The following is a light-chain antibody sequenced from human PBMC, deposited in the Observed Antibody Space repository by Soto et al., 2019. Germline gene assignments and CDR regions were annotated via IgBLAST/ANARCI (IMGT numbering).Light chain of an antibody. CDR1: QNIGSY. CDR2: AAS. V-gene: IGKV1-39*01. J-gene: IGKJ1*01. CDR3: QQSYTKWT. Sequence: DIQMTQSPSSLSASVGDRVTITCRASQNIGSYLNWYHQKPGKAPKVLISAASILHSGVASRFSGSGSGTDFTLTINSQQPEDFATYYCQQSYTKWTFGQGTKLEI.